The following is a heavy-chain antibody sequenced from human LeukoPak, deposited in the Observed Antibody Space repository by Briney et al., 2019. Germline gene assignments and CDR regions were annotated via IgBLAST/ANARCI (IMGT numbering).Heavy chain of an antibody. CDR3: ARGTPAVVTAIQIVPTWFDP. V-gene: IGHV1-69*13. Sequence: VASVKVSCKASGYTLTGYYMHWVRQAPGQGLEWMGGIIPIFGTANYAQKFQGRVTITADESTSTAYMELSSLRSEDTAVYYCARGTPAVVTAIQIVPTWFDPWGQGTLVTVSS. CDR1: GYTLTGYY. J-gene: IGHJ5*02. D-gene: IGHD2-21*02. CDR2: IIPIFGTA.